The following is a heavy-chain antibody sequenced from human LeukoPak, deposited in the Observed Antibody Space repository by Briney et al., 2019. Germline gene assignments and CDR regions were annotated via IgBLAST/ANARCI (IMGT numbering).Heavy chain of an antibody. J-gene: IGHJ4*02. CDR1: GFTFSKAW. V-gene: IGHV3-15*01. CDR3: TTDPFQNIVVVPAAIIKMDY. Sequence: PGGSLRLSCAASGFTFSKAWMSWVRQAPGKGLEWVGRIKSKTDGGTDYAAPVKGRFTISRDDSKNTLYLQMNSPKTEDTAVYYCTTDPFQNIVVVPAAIIKMDYWGQGTLVTVAS. CDR2: IKSKTDGGT. D-gene: IGHD2-2*01.